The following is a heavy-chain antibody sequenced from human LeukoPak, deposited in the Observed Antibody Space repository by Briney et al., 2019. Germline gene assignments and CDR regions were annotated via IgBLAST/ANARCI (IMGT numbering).Heavy chain of an antibody. CDR3: AKVPYCRGVTCYVYFDY. Sequence: GGSLRLSCAASGFTFDDYAMHWVRQAPGKGLEWVSGISWNSGTIGYADSVKGRFTISRDNAKNSLYLQMNSLRAEDTALYYCAKVPYCRGVTCYVYFDYWGQGTLVTVSS. CDR1: GFTFDDYA. D-gene: IGHD2-15*01. CDR2: ISWNSGTI. J-gene: IGHJ4*02. V-gene: IGHV3-9*01.